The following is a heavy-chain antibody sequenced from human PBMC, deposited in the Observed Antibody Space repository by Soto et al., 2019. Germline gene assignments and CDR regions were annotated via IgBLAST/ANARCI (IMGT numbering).Heavy chain of an antibody. V-gene: IGHV1-69*13. J-gene: IGHJ4*02. CDR2: IIPIFGTA. CDR1: GGTFSSYA. Sequence: SVKVSCKASGGTFSSYAISWVRQAPGQGLEWMGGIIPIFGTANYAQKFQGRVTITADESTSTAYMELSSLRSEDTAVYYCALRLYTKGILYYFDYWGQGTLVTVSS. D-gene: IGHD2-15*01. CDR3: ALRLYTKGILYYFDY.